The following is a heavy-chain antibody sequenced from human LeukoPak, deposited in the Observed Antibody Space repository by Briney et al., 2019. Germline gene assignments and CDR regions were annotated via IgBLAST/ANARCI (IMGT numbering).Heavy chain of an antibody. CDR2: IYHSGST. CDR3: ARDHAGTDY. J-gene: IGHJ4*02. V-gene: IGHV4-39*07. CDR1: GDSISSSSYY. D-gene: IGHD6-13*01. Sequence: SETLSLTCTVSGDSISSSSYYWGWIRQPPGKGLEWIASIYHSGSTYYNPPLKSRITTSVDTSKNQFSLKLSSVTAADTAVYYCARDHAGTDYWGQGTLVTVSS.